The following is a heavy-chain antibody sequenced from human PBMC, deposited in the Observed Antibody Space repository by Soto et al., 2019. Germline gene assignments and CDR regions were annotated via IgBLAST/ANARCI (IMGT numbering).Heavy chain of an antibody. CDR1: GYSFTSYL. V-gene: IGHV5-10-1*01. D-gene: IGHD1-26*01. CDR2: IDPSDSYT. J-gene: IGHJ6*02. Sequence: PGESVKISCKGSGYSFTSYLISWVRQMPGKGLEWMGRIDPSDSYTNYSPSFQGHVTISADKSISTAYLQWSSLRASDTAMYYCASHTTAYYYYYGMDVWGQGTTVTVSS. CDR3: ASHTTAYYYYYGMDV.